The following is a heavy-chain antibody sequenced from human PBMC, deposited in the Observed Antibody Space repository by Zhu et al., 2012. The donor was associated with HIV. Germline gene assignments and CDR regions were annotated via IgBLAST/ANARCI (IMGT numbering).Heavy chain of an antibody. Sequence: QVQLQESGPGLVKPSETLSLTCAVSGYSISSGYYWGWIRQPPGKGLEWIGSIYHSGSTYYNPSLKSRVTISVDTSKNQFSLKLSSVTAADTAVYYCARRGGITMVRGVIPGYMDVWGKGTTVTVSS. CDR1: GYSISSGYY. D-gene: IGHD3-10*01. CDR3: ARRGGITMVRGVIPGYMDV. V-gene: IGHV4-38-2*01. J-gene: IGHJ6*03. CDR2: IYHSGST.